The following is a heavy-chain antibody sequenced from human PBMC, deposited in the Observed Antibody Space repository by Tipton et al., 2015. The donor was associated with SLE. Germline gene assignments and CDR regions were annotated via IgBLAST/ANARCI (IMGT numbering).Heavy chain of an antibody. CDR1: GFTFSSYE. V-gene: IGHV3-48*03. CDR3: ARYGSGRNYYYYGMDV. J-gene: IGHJ6*02. Sequence: SLRLSCAASGFTFSSYEMNWVRQAPGKGLEWVSYISSSGSTIYYADSVKGRFTISRDNAKNSLYLQMNSLRAEDTAVYYRARYGSGRNYYYYGMDVWGQGTTVTVSS. CDR2: ISSSGSTI. D-gene: IGHD3-10*01.